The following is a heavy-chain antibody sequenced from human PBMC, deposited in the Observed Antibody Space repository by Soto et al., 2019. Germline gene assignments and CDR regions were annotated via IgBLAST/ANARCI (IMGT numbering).Heavy chain of an antibody. V-gene: IGHV1-8*01. J-gene: IGHJ3*02. Sequence: GASVKVSCKASGYTFTSYDINWVRQATGQGLEWIGWMNPNSGNTGYAQKFQGRVTMTRNTSISTAYMKLSSLRSEDTAVYYCALTRVRGVIITHDAFDIWGQGTMVTVSS. CDR2: MNPNSGNT. CDR1: GYTFTSYD. CDR3: ALTRVRGVIITHDAFDI. D-gene: IGHD3-10*01.